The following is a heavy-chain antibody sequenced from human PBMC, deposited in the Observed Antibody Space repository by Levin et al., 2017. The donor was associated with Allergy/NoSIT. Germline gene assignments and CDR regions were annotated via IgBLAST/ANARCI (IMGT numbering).Heavy chain of an antibody. V-gene: IGHV3-64*01. CDR1: GFTFSSYA. CDR2: ISSNGGST. CDR3: ARAGAAGPFDY. J-gene: IGHJ4*02. Sequence: GGSLRLSCAASGFTFSSYAMHWVRQAPGKGLEYVSAISSNGGSTYYANSVKGRFTISRDNSKNTLYLQMGSLRAEDMAVYYCARAGAAGPFDYWGQGTLVTVSS. D-gene: IGHD6-13*01.